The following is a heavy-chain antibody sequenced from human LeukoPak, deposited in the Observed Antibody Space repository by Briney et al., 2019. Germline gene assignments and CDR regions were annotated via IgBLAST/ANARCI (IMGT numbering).Heavy chain of an antibody. J-gene: IGHJ4*02. V-gene: IGHV3-30*03. D-gene: IGHD4-17*01. CDR3: ARVTLYAESALDY. CDR1: GFTFSNYG. Sequence: GGSLRLSCAASGFTFSNYGMHWVRQAPGKGLEWVALMSFDGSNRYYADSVKGRFTISRDTSKSTLYLQMDSLRAEDTAVYYCARVTLYAESALDYWGQGTLVTVSS. CDR2: MSFDGSNR.